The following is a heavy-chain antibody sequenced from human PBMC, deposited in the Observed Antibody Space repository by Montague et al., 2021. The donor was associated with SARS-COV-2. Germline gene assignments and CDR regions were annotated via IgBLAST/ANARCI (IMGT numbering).Heavy chain of an antibody. V-gene: IGHV3-21*06. CDR2: ICGSGADI. D-gene: IGHD2-21*01. CDR1: GFTFNSYT. J-gene: IGHJ4*02. Sequence: SLRLSCAASGFTFNSYTMNWVRQAPGKGLEWVASICGSGADIYYAPSLKGRFTISRDNARNSLFLQMSSLRADDTALYYCARWRLQQSEFDYWGQGTLVTVSS. CDR3: ARWRLQQSEFDY.